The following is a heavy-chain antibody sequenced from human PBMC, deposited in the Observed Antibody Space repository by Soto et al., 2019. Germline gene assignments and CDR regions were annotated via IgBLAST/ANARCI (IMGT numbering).Heavy chain of an antibody. V-gene: IGHV3-30*18. CDR3: AKDSSAYYYGSGSPVY. J-gene: IGHJ4*02. CDR1: GFTFSNYG. D-gene: IGHD3-10*01. Sequence: GGSLRLSCAASGFTFSNYGMHWVRQAPGKGLEWVAVISFDGSNKYYADSVKGRFTISRDNSKNTLYLQMNSLRAEDTAVYYCAKDSSAYYYGSGSPVYWGQGTLVTVSS. CDR2: ISFDGSNK.